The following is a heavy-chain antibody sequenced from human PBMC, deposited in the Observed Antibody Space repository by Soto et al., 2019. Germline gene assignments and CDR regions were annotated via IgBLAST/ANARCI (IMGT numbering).Heavy chain of an antibody. CDR2: IGGRDGPI. Sequence: GGSLRLSCAASVFPFCDYSMNWVRQAPGKGLEWVSYIGGRDGPIKYVDSVKGRFTISRDNAKNSLYLQMNSLRDEDTAIYFCVRDHLWAFDSWGQGLLVTVSS. J-gene: IGHJ4*02. CDR1: VFPFCDYS. D-gene: IGHD3-3*02. V-gene: IGHV3-48*02. CDR3: VRDHLWAFDS.